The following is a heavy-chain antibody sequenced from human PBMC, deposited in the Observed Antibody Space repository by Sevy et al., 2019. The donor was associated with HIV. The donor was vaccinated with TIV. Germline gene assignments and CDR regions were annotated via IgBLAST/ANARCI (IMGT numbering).Heavy chain of an antibody. J-gene: IGHJ5*01. CDR2: IDPRGNER. CDR1: GFTFDTYW. Sequence: GGFLRLSCAASGFTFDTYWIGWVRQAPGRGLEWVASIDPRGNERDYLDSLKGRFTISRDNAKNSLYLQMHSLKAGDTALYYCVRVLWDVLVVPAATPSPWLDSWGQGTLVTVSS. V-gene: IGHV3-7*01. CDR3: VRVLWDVLVVPAATPSPWLDS. D-gene: IGHD1-26*01.